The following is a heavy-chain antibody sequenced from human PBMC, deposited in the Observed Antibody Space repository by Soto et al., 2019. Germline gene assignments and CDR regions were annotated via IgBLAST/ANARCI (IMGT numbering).Heavy chain of an antibody. CDR3: VRAAARGDS. CDR1: GFYFSGDW. CDR2: INTDGSNT. J-gene: IGHJ5*01. Sequence: LRLSCAASGFYFSGDWMHWVRQVPGGGLEWVSRINTDGSNTLYADYVKGRFTISRDNAKSTLYLQLSSLRADDTAVYYCVRAAARGDSWGQGTLVTVSS. V-gene: IGHV3-74*01. D-gene: IGHD3-10*01.